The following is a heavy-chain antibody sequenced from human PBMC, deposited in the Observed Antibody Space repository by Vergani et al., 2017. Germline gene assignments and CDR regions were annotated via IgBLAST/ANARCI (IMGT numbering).Heavy chain of an antibody. D-gene: IGHD2-15*01. CDR1: GFTFSSYA. J-gene: IGHJ4*02. CDR2: ISYDGSNK. V-gene: IGHV3-30-3*01. Sequence: QVQLVESGGGVVQPGRSLRLSCAASGFTFSSYAMHWVRQAPGKGLEWVAVISYDGSNKYYADSVKGRFTISRDNSKNTLYLQMNSLRAEDTAVYYCAGGDCSGGSCSGRGDYWGQGTLVTVSS. CDR3: AGGDCSGGSCSGRGDY.